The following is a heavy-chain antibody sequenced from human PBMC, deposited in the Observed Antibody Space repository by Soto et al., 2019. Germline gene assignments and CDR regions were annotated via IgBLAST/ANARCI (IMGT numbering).Heavy chain of an antibody. CDR1: GGAFSSYA. D-gene: IGHD3-16*01. Sequence: SVKVSYKASGGAFSSYAISGVLEAPGQGLEWMGGIIPIFGTANYAQKFQGRVTITADESTSTAYMELSSLRSEDTAVYYCARDWGFHWFDPWGQGTLVTVSS. V-gene: IGHV1-69*13. CDR3: ARDWGFHWFDP. CDR2: IIPIFGTA. J-gene: IGHJ5*02.